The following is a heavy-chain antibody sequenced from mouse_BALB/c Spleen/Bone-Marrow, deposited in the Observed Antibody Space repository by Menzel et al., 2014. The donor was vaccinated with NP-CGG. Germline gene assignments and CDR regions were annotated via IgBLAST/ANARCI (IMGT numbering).Heavy chain of an antibody. D-gene: IGHD2-10*02. Sequence: DVMLVESGGGLVQPGGSLKLSCAASGFTFXSYTMSWVRQTPEKRLEWVAYISNGGGSTYYPDTVKGRFTISRDNAKNTLYLQMSSLKSEDTAMYYCARRVWSRGGDYWGQGTSVTVSS. CDR1: GFTFXSYT. CDR3: ARRVWSRGGDY. V-gene: IGHV5-12-2*01. CDR2: ISNGGGST. J-gene: IGHJ4*01.